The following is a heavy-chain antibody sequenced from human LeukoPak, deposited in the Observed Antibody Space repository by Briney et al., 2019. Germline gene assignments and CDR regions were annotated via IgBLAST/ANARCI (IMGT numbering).Heavy chain of an antibody. CDR2: IYYSGST. Sequence: SETLSLTCTVSGGSISSSSYYWGWIRQPPGKGLEWIGSIYYSGSTYYNPSLKSRVTISVDTSKNRFSLKLSSVTAADTAVYYCARERYYDFWSAPMADYWGQGTLVTVSS. CDR1: GGSISSSSYY. D-gene: IGHD3-3*01. V-gene: IGHV4-39*07. J-gene: IGHJ4*02. CDR3: ARERYYDFWSAPMADY.